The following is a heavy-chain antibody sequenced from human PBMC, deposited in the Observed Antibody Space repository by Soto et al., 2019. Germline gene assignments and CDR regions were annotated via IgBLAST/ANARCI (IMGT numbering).Heavy chain of an antibody. CDR3: TRHLPDTVTTFWDYYYYMDV. CDR1: GFTFSGSA. CDR2: IRSKANSYAT. Sequence: PGGSLRLSCAASGFTFSGSAMHWVRQASGKGLEWVGRIRSKANSYATAYAASVKGRFTISRDDSKNTAYLQMNSLKTEDTAVYYCTRHLPDTVTTFWDYYYYMDVWGKGTTVTVSS. V-gene: IGHV3-73*01. D-gene: IGHD4-4*01. J-gene: IGHJ6*03.